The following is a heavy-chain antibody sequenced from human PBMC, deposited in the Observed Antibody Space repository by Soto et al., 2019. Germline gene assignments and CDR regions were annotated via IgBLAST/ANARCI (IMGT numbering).Heavy chain of an antibody. CDR3: ASTIFGVIMAFDI. J-gene: IGHJ3*02. CDR2: ISGSGGST. D-gene: IGHD3-3*01. V-gene: IGHV3-23*01. CDR1: GFTFSSYA. Sequence: PGGSLRLSCAASGFTFSSYAMSWVRQAPGKGLEWVSAISGSGGSTYYTDSVKGRFTISRDNSKNTLYLQMNSLRAEDTAVYYCASTIFGVIMAFDIWGQGTMVTVSS.